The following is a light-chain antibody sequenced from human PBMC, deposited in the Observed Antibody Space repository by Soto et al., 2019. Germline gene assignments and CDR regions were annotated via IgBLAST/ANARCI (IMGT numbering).Light chain of an antibody. CDR3: CSYAGSYTWV. J-gene: IGLJ3*02. CDR1: SSDVGAYNY. CDR2: DVS. Sequence: QSALTQPRSVSGSPGQSVTISCTGTSSDVGAYNYVSWYQQHPGKAPKLIISDVSRWPSGVPDRFSGSKSGNTASLTISGLQAEDEADYYCCSYAGSYTWVFGGGTKLTVL. V-gene: IGLV2-11*01.